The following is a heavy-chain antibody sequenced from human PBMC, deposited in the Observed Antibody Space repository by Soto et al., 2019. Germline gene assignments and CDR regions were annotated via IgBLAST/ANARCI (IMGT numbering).Heavy chain of an antibody. CDR1: GGSFSGYY. CDR2: INHSGST. Sequence: SETLSLTCAVYGGSFSGYYWSWIRQPPGKGLEWIGDINHSGSTNYNPSLKSRVTISVDTSKNRFSLKLNSVTAADTAVYYCARRESDYEFDPWGQGTLVTVSS. J-gene: IGHJ5*02. CDR3: ARRESDYEFDP. V-gene: IGHV4-34*01. D-gene: IGHD4-17*01.